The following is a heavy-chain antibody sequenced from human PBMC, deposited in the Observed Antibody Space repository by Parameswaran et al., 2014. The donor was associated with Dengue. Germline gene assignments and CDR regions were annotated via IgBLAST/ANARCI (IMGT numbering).Heavy chain of an antibody. V-gene: IGHV3-11*01. CDR3: ARDLAAAGAPNWFDP. CDR2: ISSSGSTI. Sequence: VRQAPGKGLEWVSYISSSGSTIYYADSVKGRFTISRDNAKNSLYLQMNSLRAEDTAVYYCARDLAAAGAPNWFDPWGQGTLVTVSS. J-gene: IGHJ5*02. D-gene: IGHD6-13*01.